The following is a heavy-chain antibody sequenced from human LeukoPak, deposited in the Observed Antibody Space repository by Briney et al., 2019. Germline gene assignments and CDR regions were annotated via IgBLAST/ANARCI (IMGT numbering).Heavy chain of an antibody. V-gene: IGHV1-2*02. D-gene: IGHD2-21*02. CDR2: INPNSGGT. CDR3: ARDGGGDWFRGWFDP. J-gene: IGHJ5*02. Sequence: GASVKVSCKASGYTFTGYYMHWVRQAPGQGLEWMGWINPNSGGTNYAQKFQGRVTMTRDTSISTAYMELSRLRSDDTAVYYCARDGGGDWFRGWFDPWGQGTLATVSS. CDR1: GYTFTGYY.